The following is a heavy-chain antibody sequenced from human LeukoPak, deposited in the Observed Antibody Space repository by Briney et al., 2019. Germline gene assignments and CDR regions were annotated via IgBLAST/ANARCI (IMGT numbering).Heavy chain of an antibody. D-gene: IGHD1-26*01. V-gene: IGHV3-74*01. CDR3: AKDPASGSSYYFYGMDV. CDR2: INPDGTTT. CDR1: GFTFSTYW. J-gene: IGHJ6*02. Sequence: GGSLRLSCAASGFTFSTYWMHWVRQAPGKGLVWVSRINPDGTTTSYADSVKGRFTISRDNSKNTLFLQMNSLRGEDTAVYYCAKDPASGSSYYFYGMDVWGQGTTVTVSS.